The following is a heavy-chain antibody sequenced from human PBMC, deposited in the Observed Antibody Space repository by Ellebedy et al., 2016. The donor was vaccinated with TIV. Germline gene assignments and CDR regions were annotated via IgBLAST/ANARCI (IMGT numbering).Heavy chain of an antibody. D-gene: IGHD3-10*01. V-gene: IGHV3-21*01. CDR3: ATDRGEGGLPSFFDS. J-gene: IGHJ4*02. CDR1: GFNFSGCT. Sequence: PGGSLRLSCSTSGFNFSGCTMNWVRQAPGKGLEWVSSISSNLHYINYRDSVKGRFTISRDNAKNSLSLQMDILRAEDTAVYYCATDRGEGGLPSFFDSWGQGTLVTVST. CDR2: ISSNLHYI.